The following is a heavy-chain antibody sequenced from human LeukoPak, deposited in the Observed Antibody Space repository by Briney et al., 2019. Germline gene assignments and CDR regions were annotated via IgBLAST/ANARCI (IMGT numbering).Heavy chain of an antibody. CDR3: ERGQGLNYYDSSGYYTDAFDI. V-gene: IGHV1-69*06. J-gene: IGHJ3*02. D-gene: IGHD3-22*01. CDR2: MIPIFGTA. Sequence: SVKVSCKASGGTFSSYAISWVRQAPGQGLEWKGGMIPIFGTANYAQKFQGRVTITADKSTSTAYMELSSLRSEDTAVYYCERGQGLNYYDSSGYYTDAFDIWGQGTMVTVSS. CDR1: GGTFSSYA.